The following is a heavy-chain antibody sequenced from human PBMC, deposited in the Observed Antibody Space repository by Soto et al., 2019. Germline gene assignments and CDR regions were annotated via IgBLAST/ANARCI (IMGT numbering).Heavy chain of an antibody. CDR2: IYYNGTT. CDR3: ARHLTYCSAGSCYSDFPYYGMDV. D-gene: IGHD2-15*01. V-gene: IGHV4-39*01. CDR1: GGSISSPNFY. J-gene: IGHJ6*02. Sequence: PSETLSLTCTVSGGSISSPNFYWSWIRQHPGKGLEWIGHIYYNGTTYYNPTLKSRVSISVDTSKNQFSLKLSSVTAADTAVYYCARHLTYCSAGSCYSDFPYYGMDVWGQGTTVTVSS.